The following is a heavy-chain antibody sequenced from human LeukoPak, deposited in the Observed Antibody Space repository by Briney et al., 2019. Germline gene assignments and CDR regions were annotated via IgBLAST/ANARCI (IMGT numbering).Heavy chain of an antibody. J-gene: IGHJ3*02. V-gene: IGHV4-59*01. Sequence: SETLSLTCTVSGGSISGYYWSWIRQPPGKGLEWIGYIYYSGSTNYNPSLKSRVTISVDTSKNQFSLKLSSVTAADTAVYYCAREGSAFDIWGQGTMVTVSS. CDR3: AREGSAFDI. CDR1: GGSISGYY. CDR2: IYYSGST.